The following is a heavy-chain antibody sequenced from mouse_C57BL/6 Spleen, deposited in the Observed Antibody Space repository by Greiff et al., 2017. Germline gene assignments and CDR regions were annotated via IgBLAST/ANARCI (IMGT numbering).Heavy chain of an antibody. CDR2: INPSTGGT. J-gene: IGHJ2*01. CDR3: ARGVTTVVFDY. V-gene: IGHV1-42*01. Sequence: EVQLQQSGPELVKPGASVKISCKASGYSFTGYYMNWVKQSPEKSLEWIGEINPSTGGTTYNQKFKAKATLTVDKSSSTAYMQLKSLTSEDSAVYYSARGVTTVVFDYWGQGTTLTVSS. CDR1: GYSFTGYY. D-gene: IGHD1-1*01.